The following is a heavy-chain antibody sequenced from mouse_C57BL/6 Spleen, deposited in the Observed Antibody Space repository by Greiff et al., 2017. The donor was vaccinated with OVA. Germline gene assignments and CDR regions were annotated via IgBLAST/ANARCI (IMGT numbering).Heavy chain of an antibody. CDR2: IDPSDSYT. V-gene: IGHV1-50*01. J-gene: IGHJ4*01. Sequence: QVQLQQSGAELVKPGASVKLSCKASGYTFTSYWMQWVKQRPGQGLEWIGEIDPSDSYTNYNQKFKGKATLTVDTSSSTAYMQLSSLTSEDSAVYYCARPYDYDEGDYWGQGTSVTVSS. CDR1: GYTFTSYW. D-gene: IGHD2-4*01. CDR3: ARPYDYDEGDY.